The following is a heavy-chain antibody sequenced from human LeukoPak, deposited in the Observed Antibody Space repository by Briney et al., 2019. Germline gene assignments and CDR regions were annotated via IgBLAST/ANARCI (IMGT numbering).Heavy chain of an antibody. CDR3: ARESYLSGSYYYFDY. J-gene: IGHJ4*02. CDR2: ISGDKGHT. CDR1: GGTFSSYA. D-gene: IGHD1-26*01. V-gene: IGHV1-18*01. Sequence: PQTSVKVSCKASGGTFSSYAISWVRQARGQGLEWVGWISGDKGHTYYAQKLQGRVTMTTDTSTSTAYMELRSLRSDDTAVYYCARESYLSGSYYYFDYWGQGTLVTVSS.